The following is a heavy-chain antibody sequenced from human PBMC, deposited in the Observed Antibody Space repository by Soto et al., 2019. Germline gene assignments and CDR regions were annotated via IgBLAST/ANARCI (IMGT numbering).Heavy chain of an antibody. CDR2: IYPGDSDT. D-gene: IGHD3-3*01. CDR3: ARGVLEWSPSLFYYYGMDV. Sequence: GESLKISCKGSGYSFTSYWIGWVRQMPGKGLEWMGIIYPGDSDTRYSPSFQGQVTISADKSISTAYLQWSSLKASDTAMYYCARGVLEWSPSLFYYYGMDVWGQGTTVTVSS. CDR1: GYSFTSYW. J-gene: IGHJ6*02. V-gene: IGHV5-51*01.